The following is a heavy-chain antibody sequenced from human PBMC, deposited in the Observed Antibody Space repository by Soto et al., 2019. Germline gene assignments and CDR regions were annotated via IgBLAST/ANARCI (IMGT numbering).Heavy chain of an antibody. J-gene: IGHJ5*01. CDR2: ISASAGSA. Sequence: GGSLRLSCAASVFTFSKYAMTWVRQAPGKGLEWVSVISASAGSAYYADSVKGRFTISRDNSKNTLYLQMNSLRAEDTAIYYCAKDSVVVPAASDWFDSWGQGSLVTVSS. V-gene: IGHV3-23*01. CDR3: AKDSVVVPAASDWFDS. CDR1: VFTFSKYA. D-gene: IGHD2-2*01.